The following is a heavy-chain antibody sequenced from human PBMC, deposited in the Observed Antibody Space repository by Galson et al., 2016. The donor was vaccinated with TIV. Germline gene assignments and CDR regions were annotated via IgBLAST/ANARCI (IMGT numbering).Heavy chain of an antibody. CDR3: VRDSGIAMPGTAGDV. J-gene: IGHJ6*02. CDR2: IYSSGGT. D-gene: IGHD6-19*01. V-gene: IGHV4-4*07. CDR1: DGSITGYY. Sequence: LTCTISDGSITGYYWSWVRQSAGKGLEWIGRIYSSGGTNHNPSLQSRVTMSVDTSKNHLTLKMTSVTAADTAVYYCVRDSGIAMPGTAGDVWGQGTTVIVTS.